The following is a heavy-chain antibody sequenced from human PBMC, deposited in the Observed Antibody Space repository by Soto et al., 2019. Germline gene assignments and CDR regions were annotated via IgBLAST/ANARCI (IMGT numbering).Heavy chain of an antibody. Sequence: EVQLLESGGGLVQPGGSLRLSCAASGFTFSSQTMSWVRQAPGKGLEWVSNINDSGNSRQYADSVKGRFTIPRDNSKNTLDLQMNSLRAEETAVYYCVNRAWLDVWGQGTTVTVSS. CDR1: GFTFSSQT. CDR3: VNRAWLDV. CDR2: INDSGNSR. J-gene: IGHJ6*02. V-gene: IGHV3-23*01. D-gene: IGHD2-8*02.